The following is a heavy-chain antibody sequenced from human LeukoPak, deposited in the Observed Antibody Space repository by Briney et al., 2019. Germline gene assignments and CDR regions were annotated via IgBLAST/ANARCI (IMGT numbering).Heavy chain of an antibody. J-gene: IGHJ4*02. V-gene: IGHV3-7*01. CDR2: INQDGSGS. Sequence: GGSLRLSCAASGFTFSWYWMSWVRQAPGKELEWVANINQDGSGSYYVDSVKGRFTISRDNAKNSLFLQLTTLRVDDTAVYYCARADHHSIDYWGQGTLVTASS. CDR3: ARADHHSIDY. CDR1: GFTFSWYW.